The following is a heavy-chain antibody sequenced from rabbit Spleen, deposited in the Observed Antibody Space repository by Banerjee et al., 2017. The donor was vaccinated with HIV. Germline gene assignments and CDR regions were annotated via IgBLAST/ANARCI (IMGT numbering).Heavy chain of an antibody. Sequence: QSLEESGGGLVQPGGSLTLSCKASGFDFSNYYMTWVRQAPGKGLEWIGLIEPIFGTTYYANWVNGRFTISSHNAQNTLYLQLNSLTAADTATYFCVREAGYGGYGDANLWGPGTLVTVS. CDR3: VREAGYGGYGDANL. CDR2: IEPIFGTT. J-gene: IGHJ4*01. CDR1: GFDFSNYY. V-gene: IGHV1S7*01. D-gene: IGHD6-1*01.